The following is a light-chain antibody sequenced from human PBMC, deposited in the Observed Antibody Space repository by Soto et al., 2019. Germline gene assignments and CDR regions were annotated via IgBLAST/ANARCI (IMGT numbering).Light chain of an antibody. V-gene: IGKV3-15*01. CDR2: GAS. Sequence: VVTQSPATLSVFPGETATLSCRASQSVSSDLAWYQQRPGEAPRLLIYGASTRATGIPARFRGSGSGTEFRLTISSLQSDVFVAYSSHPYITCQPKIAFVRGT. CDR3: HPYITCQPKIA. CDR1: QSVSSD. J-gene: IGKJ1*01.